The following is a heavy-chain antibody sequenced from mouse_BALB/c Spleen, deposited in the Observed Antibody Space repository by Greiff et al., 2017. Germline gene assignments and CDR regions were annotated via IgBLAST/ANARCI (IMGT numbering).Heavy chain of an antibody. V-gene: IGHV1-67*01. J-gene: IGHJ2*01. CDR2: ISTYYGNT. CDR1: GYTFTDYA. Sequence: QVQLQQSGPELVRPGVSVKISCKGSGYTFTDYAMHWVKQSHAKSLEWIGVISTYYGNTNYNQKFKGKATMTVDKSSSTAYMELARMTSEDSAIYYGAREDFDYWGQGTTVTVSS. CDR3: AREDFDY.